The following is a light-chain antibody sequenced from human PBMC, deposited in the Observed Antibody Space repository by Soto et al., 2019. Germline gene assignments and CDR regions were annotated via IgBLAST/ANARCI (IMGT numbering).Light chain of an antibody. CDR3: QQYGSSPFT. Sequence: EIVLTQSPGTLSLSPGERATLSCWASQSLSSNYLAWYQQKPGQAPRLLISGSSIRATGIPAMFSGSGSGTNFTLTISSLEPEDFAVFYCQQYGSSPFTFGPGTKVDFK. V-gene: IGKV3-20*01. CDR1: QSLSSNY. CDR2: GSS. J-gene: IGKJ3*01.